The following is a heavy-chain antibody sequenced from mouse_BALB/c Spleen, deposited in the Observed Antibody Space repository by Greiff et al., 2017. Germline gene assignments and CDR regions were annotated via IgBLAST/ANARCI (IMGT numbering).Heavy chain of an antibody. CDR3: ASDCVYPLDY. CDR2: ISYSGST. J-gene: IGHJ4*01. CDR1: GYSITSDYA. Sequence: EVKLQESGPGLVKPSQSLSLTCTVTGYSITSDYAWNWIRQFPGNKLEWMGYISYSGSTSYNPSLKSRISITRDTSKNQFFLQLNSVTTEDTATYYCASDCVYPLDYWGQGTSVTVSS. V-gene: IGHV3-2*02. D-gene: IGHD2-4*01.